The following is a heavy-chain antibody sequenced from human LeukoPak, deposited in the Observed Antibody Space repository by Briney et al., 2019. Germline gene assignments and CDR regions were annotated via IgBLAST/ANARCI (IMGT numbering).Heavy chain of an antibody. V-gene: IGHV1-2*02. Sequence: GASVKVSCKASGYTFTGYYMHWVRQAPGQGLEWMGWINPNSGGTNYAQKFQGRVTMTRDTSISTAYMELSRLRSDDTAAYYCARALGYSSSHDYWGQGTLVTVSS. J-gene: IGHJ4*02. CDR2: INPNSGGT. CDR1: GYTFTGYY. CDR3: ARALGYSSSHDY. D-gene: IGHD6-13*01.